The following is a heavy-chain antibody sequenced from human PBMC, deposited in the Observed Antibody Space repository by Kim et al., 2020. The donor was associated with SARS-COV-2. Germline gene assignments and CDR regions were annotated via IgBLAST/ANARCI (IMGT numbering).Heavy chain of an antibody. Sequence: ADSLKGRFTISRDNAKNSLYLQMNSRRAEDTAVYYCARGSTITQRTDKFDHWGQGTLVTVSS. D-gene: IGHD2-15*01. CDR3: ARGSTITQRTDKFDH. J-gene: IGHJ4*02. V-gene: IGHV3-21*01.